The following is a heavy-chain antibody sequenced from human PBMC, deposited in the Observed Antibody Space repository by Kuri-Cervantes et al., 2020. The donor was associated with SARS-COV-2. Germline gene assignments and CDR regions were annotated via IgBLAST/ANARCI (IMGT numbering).Heavy chain of an antibody. CDR3: ARLWGTNDAFDI. J-gene: IGHJ3*02. Sequence: ASVKVSCKASGYTFTSYGISWVRQVPGQGLEWMGWISAYNGNTNYAQKLQGRVTMTTDTSTSTAYMELRNLRSDDTAVYYCARLWGTNDAFDIWGQGTMVTVSS. CDR2: ISAYNGNT. CDR1: GYTFTSYG. D-gene: IGHD7-27*01. V-gene: IGHV1-18*01.